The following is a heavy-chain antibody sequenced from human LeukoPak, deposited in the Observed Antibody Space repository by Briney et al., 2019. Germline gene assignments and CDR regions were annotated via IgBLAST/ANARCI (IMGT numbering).Heavy chain of an antibody. CDR2: ITGDGSDI. V-gene: IGHV3-74*01. J-gene: IGHJ5*02. CDR1: GFTLNKYW. Sequence: GGSLRLSCEASGFTLNKYWMHWVRQAPGKGLVWVSRITGDGSDIAYADSVKGRFTVTRDDAKNTLFLQMTSLRVEDTAIYYCARDAYTTTSNWLDPWGQGTLVTVSS. D-gene: IGHD4-17*01. CDR3: ARDAYTTTSNWLDP.